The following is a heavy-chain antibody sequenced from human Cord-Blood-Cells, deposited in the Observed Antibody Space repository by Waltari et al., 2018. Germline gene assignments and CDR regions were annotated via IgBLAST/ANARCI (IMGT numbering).Heavy chain of an antibody. Sequence: QVQLVQSGAEVKKPGASVKVSCKASGYTFTGYYMHGVRQAPGQGLEWMGGSNPNRGGKNYAQKFQGRVTMTRDTSISTAYMELSRLRSDDTAVYYCARGRESSSWFDYWGQGTLVTVSS. CDR2: SNPNRGGK. V-gene: IGHV1-2*02. J-gene: IGHJ5*01. CDR1: GYTFTGYY. D-gene: IGHD6-13*01. CDR3: ARGRESSSWFDY.